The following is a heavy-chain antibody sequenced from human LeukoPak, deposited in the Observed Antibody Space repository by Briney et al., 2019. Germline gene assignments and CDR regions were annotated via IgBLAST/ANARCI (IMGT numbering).Heavy chain of an antibody. D-gene: IGHD2-8*01. CDR1: GYTFTSYY. CDR3: ARDNDFDY. J-gene: IGHJ4*02. V-gene: IGHV1-46*01. CDR2: YPGGGST. Sequence: GASVKVSCKTSGYTFTSYYIHWVRQAPGQGLEWIYPGGGSTNYAQKFQGRLTMTRDMSTSTVYMELSSLRSEDTVFYYCARDNDFDYWGQGTLVTVSS.